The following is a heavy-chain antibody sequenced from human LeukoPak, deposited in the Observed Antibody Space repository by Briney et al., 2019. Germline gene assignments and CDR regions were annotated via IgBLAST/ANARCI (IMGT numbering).Heavy chain of an antibody. CDR2: INPNSGGT. Sequence: ASVKVSCKASGYTFTGYYMHWVRQAPGQGLEWMGRINPNSGGTNYAQKFQGRVTMTRDTSISTAYMELSRLRSDDTAVYYCAGSVYHTYYYDSSGYFDYWGQGTLVTVSS. D-gene: IGHD3-22*01. CDR3: AGSVYHTYYYDSSGYFDY. J-gene: IGHJ4*02. CDR1: GYTFTGYY. V-gene: IGHV1-2*06.